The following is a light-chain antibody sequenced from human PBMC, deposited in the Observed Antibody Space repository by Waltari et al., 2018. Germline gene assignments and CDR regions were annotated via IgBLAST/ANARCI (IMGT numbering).Light chain of an antibody. Sequence: EIVWTHSPGTLCLAPGERATLSCKASQSVSRTLAWYQQKPGQAPTLLIYAASTRATGTPDRCSGSGSGTDFSLTSSKLEPEDFAVYYCQHYVRLPATFGPGTKVEIK. CDR2: AAS. V-gene: IGKV3-20*01. CDR1: QSVSRT. J-gene: IGKJ1*01. CDR3: QHYVRLPAT.